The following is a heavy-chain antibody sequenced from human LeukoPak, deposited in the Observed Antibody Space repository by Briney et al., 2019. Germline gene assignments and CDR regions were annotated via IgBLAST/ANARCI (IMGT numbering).Heavy chain of an antibody. J-gene: IGHJ4*02. D-gene: IGHD3-22*01. CDR1: GYTFTGYY. CDR3: ARSYYDSSGSHSYDY. V-gene: IGHV1-2*02. CDR2: INPNSGGT. Sequence: GASVKVSCKASGYTFTGYYMHWVRQAPGQGLEWMGWINPNSGGTNYAQKFQGRVTMTRDTSISTAYMELSRLRSDDTAVYYCARSYYDSSGSHSYDYWGQGTLVTVSS.